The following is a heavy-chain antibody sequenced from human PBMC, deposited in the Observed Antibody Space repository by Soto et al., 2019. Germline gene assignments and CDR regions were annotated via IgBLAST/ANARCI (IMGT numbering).Heavy chain of an antibody. CDR2: ISSSGDTE. CDR3: ARRPWYYMDV. V-gene: IGHV3-11*01. J-gene: IGHJ6*03. CDR1: GVTVSGYY. Sequence: GGSLRLACAASGVTVSGYYMSGIRQAPGKGLEWISYISSSGDTEYYADSVKGRFTISRANSKNSLYLQMNSLRADDTAVYYGARRPWYYMDVWGKRPNVPVS.